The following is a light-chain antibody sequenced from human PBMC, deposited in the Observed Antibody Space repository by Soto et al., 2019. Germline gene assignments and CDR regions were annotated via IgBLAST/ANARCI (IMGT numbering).Light chain of an antibody. V-gene: IGLV2-8*01. CDR3: SSYGGDNNVV. Sequence: QSALTQPPSASGSPGQSVTISCTGTSSDVGGYNYVSWYQQHPGAAPKVMIYEVVKRPSGVPDRFSGSKSGNTASLTVSGLQAEDESDYYCSSYGGDNNVVFGGGTKVTVL. J-gene: IGLJ2*01. CDR1: SSDVGGYNY. CDR2: EVV.